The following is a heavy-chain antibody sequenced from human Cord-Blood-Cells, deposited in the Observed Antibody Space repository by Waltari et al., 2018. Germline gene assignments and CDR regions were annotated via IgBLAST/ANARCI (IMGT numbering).Heavy chain of an antibody. CDR1: GYTFTGYY. CDR2: INPNSGGT. J-gene: IGHJ4*02. V-gene: IGHV1-2*04. CDR3: ARSYDILTGYFDY. Sequence: SGAEVKKPGASVKVSCKASGYTFTGYYMHWVRQAPGQGLEWMGWINPNSGGTNYAQKFQGWVTMTRDTSISTAYMELSRLRSDDTAVYYCARSYDILTGYFDYWGQGTLVTVSS. D-gene: IGHD3-9*01.